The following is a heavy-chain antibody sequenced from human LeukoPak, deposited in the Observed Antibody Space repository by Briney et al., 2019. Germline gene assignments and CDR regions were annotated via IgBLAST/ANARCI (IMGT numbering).Heavy chain of an antibody. CDR3: ARDVVGAIDY. Sequence: VASVKVSCXTSGYTFTNYYMHWVRQAPGQGLEWMGIINPSGSSTSYAQKFQGRVTLTRDTSTSTVYMELSSLRSEDTAVYYCARDVVGAIDYWGQGTLVTVPS. CDR1: GYTFTNYY. CDR2: INPSGSST. V-gene: IGHV1-46*01. D-gene: IGHD1-26*01. J-gene: IGHJ4*02.